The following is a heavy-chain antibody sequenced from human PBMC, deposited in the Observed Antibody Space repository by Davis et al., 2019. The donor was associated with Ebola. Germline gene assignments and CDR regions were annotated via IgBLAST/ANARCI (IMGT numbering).Heavy chain of an antibody. J-gene: IGHJ4*02. CDR1: GGTFSSYA. D-gene: IGHD4-17*01. V-gene: IGHV1-69*06. CDR3: SRGLYGDYVIDY. CDR2: INPIFGTA. Sequence: SAQVSCKASGGTFSSYAISWVRPAAGQGLEWMGGINPIFGTANYAQKFQGRVTITADKSTSTAYMELSSLRSEDTAVYYCSRGLYGDYVIDYWGQGTLVAVSS.